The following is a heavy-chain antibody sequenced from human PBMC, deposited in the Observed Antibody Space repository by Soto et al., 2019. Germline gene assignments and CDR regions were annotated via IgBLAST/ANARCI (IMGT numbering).Heavy chain of an antibody. CDR3: AKDQRQWLLRESFHY. V-gene: IGHV3-30*18. CDR2: ISDDGRKK. Sequence: QVQLVESGGGVVQPGRSLRLSCAASGFTFSSYGMHWVRQAPGKGLEWVAVISDDGRKKYYADSVKGRFTISRDNSKYMLYLQMNSRTAENTAVYYCAKDQRQWLLRESFHYWGQGTLVTVSS. J-gene: IGHJ4*02. CDR1: GFTFSSYG. D-gene: IGHD6-19*01.